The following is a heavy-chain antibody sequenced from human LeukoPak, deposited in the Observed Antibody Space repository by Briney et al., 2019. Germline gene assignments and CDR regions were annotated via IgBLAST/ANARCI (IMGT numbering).Heavy chain of an antibody. J-gene: IGHJ4*02. Sequence: PGGSLRLSCAASGFTFSSYGMHWVRQAPGKGLEWVAVISYDGSNKYYADSVKGRFTISRDNSKNTLYLQMNSLRAEDTAVYYCATLPHISSGWYPLDYWGQGTLVTVSS. CDR1: GFTFSSYG. CDR2: ISYDGSNK. V-gene: IGHV3-30*03. CDR3: ATLPHISSGWYPLDY. D-gene: IGHD6-19*01.